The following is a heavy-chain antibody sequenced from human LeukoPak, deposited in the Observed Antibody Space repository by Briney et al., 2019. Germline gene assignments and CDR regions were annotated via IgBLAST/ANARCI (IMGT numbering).Heavy chain of an antibody. J-gene: IGHJ4*02. CDR1: GGSISSYY. V-gene: IGHV4-4*07. CDR2: IYTSGST. Sequence: SETLSLTCTVSGGSISSYYWSWIRQPAGKGLEWIGRIYTSGSTNYNPSLKSRVTVSVDTSKNQFSLKLSSVTAADTAVYYCARLAPPRGYSYGLDYWGQGTLVTVSS. D-gene: IGHD5-18*01. CDR3: ARLAPPRGYSYGLDY.